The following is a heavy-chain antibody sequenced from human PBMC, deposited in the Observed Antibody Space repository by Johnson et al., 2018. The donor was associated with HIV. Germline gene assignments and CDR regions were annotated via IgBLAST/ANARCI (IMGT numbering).Heavy chain of an antibody. CDR1: GLTFEDYG. CDR3: VRGRIVDLRGGGFDI. J-gene: IGHJ3*02. CDR2: IYSGGST. Sequence: GQRVVPGGGLVQPGSSLRLSCAAPGLTFEDYGMRWVRQAPGKGLEWVSVIYSGGSTYYADSVKGRFTISRDNSNNTLHLQMSSLRAEDTAIYYCVRGRIVDLRGGGFDIWGQGTRVIVSS. D-gene: IGHD1-26*01. V-gene: IGHV3-66*02.